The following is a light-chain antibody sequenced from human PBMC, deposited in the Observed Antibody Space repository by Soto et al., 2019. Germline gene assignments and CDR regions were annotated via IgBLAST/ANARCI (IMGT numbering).Light chain of an antibody. CDR1: QGISNF. J-gene: IGKJ4*01. CDR3: QQYDNLPLT. V-gene: IGKV1-33*01. Sequence: DIQMAQSPSALSASVGDRVTITCRASQGISNFLAWYQQKQGKAPRLLIYTASTLQTGVPSRFSGSGSGTDFIFTITSLQPDDIETYHCQQYDNLPLTFGGGTKVDIK. CDR2: TAS.